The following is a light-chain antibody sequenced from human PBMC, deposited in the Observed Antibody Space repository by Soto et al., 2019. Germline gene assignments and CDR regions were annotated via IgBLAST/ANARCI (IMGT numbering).Light chain of an antibody. CDR2: DAS. Sequence: DIQMTQSPSTLSASVGDRVTITCRASQSISSWLAWYQQKPGKAPNLLIYDASSLESGVPSRFSGSGSGTEFTLTISSLQPDDSATYYCQQYNSFRAFGQGTKVDIK. CDR3: QQYNSFRA. CDR1: QSISSW. J-gene: IGKJ1*01. V-gene: IGKV1-5*01.